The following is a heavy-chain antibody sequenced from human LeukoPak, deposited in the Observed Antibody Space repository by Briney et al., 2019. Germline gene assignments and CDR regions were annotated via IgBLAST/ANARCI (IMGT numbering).Heavy chain of an antibody. CDR2: IYYSGTT. CDR3: AREGYSGYDSDY. V-gene: IGHV4-59*01. D-gene: IGHD5-12*01. Sequence: SETLSLTCTVSDGSISNYYWSWIRQPPGKGLEWIGYIYYSGTTNYNPSLKSRVTITVDTSKNQISLRLSSVTAADTAVYYCAREGYSGYDSDYWGQGTLVTVSS. J-gene: IGHJ4*02. CDR1: DGSISNYY.